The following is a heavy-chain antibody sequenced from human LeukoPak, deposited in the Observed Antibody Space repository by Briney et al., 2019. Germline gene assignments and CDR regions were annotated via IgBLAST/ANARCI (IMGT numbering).Heavy chain of an antibody. Sequence: KPSETLSLTCTVSGGSISSYYWSWIRQPPGKGLEWIGYIYYSGSTNYNPSLKSRVTISVDTSKNQFSLKLSSVTAADTAVYYYARSVGATVVGRYFDYWGQGTLVTVSS. CDR3: ARSVGATVVGRYFDY. CDR1: GGSISSYY. J-gene: IGHJ4*02. CDR2: IYYSGST. V-gene: IGHV4-59*01. D-gene: IGHD1-26*01.